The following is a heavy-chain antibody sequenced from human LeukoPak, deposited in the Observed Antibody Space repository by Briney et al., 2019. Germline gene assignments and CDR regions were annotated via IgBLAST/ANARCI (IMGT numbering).Heavy chain of an antibody. Sequence: SETLSLTCTVSGGSISSYYWGWIRQPPGRGLEWIGSIYYSGSTYYNPSLKSRVTISVDTSKNQFSLKLSSVTAADTAAYYCARRSGDYLFDYWGQGTLVTVSS. V-gene: IGHV4-39*01. CDR2: IYYSGST. CDR1: GGSISSYY. J-gene: IGHJ4*02. CDR3: ARRSGDYLFDY. D-gene: IGHD4-17*01.